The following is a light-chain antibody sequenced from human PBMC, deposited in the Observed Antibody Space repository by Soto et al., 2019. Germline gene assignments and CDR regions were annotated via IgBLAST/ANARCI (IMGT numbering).Light chain of an antibody. CDR2: EVS. CDR3: CSYAGSSTYYV. Sequence: QSVLTQPASVSGSPGQSITISCTGTSSDVGSYNLVSWYQQHPGKAPKLMIYEVSKRPSGVSNRFSGSKSGNTASLTISGLQAEDEADYYCCSYAGSSTYYVLGNGTNFTVL. V-gene: IGLV2-23*02. J-gene: IGLJ1*01. CDR1: SSDVGSYNL.